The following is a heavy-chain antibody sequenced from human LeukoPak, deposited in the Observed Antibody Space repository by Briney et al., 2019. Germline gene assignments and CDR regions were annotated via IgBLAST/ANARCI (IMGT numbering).Heavy chain of an antibody. V-gene: IGHV4-39*01. J-gene: IGHJ3*02. CDR1: GGSISSSTYY. D-gene: IGHD2-2*01. Sequence: SETLSLTCTVSGGSISSSTYYWGWIRQPPGKGLEWIGTIHYSGSTYYNPSLNSRVTISVDTSKNQFSLKLSSVTAADTAVYYCARRNVVVPAAMARAFDIWGQGTMVTVSS. CDR2: IHYSGST. CDR3: ARRNVVVPAAMARAFDI.